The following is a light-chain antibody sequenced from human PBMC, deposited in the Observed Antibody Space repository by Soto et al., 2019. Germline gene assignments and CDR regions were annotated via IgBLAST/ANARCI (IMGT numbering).Light chain of an antibody. V-gene: IGKV3-11*01. CDR2: DAS. CDR3: QQRSNWPIT. CDR1: ESVSHY. Sequence: EIVLTQSPATLSLSPGERATLSCRASESVSHYLACYQQKRGQAPRVLIYDASNRAPGIPARFSGSGSGTDFTLTISSLEPEDCAVYYCQQRSNWPITFGQGTRLEIK. J-gene: IGKJ5*01.